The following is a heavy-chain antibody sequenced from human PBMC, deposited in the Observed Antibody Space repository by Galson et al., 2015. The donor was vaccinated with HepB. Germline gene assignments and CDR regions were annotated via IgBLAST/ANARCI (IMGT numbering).Heavy chain of an antibody. D-gene: IGHD6-19*01. CDR2: ISSSSSYI. Sequence: SLRLSCAASGFTFSSYSMNWVRQAPGKGLEWVSSISSSSSYIYYADSVKGRFTISRDNAKNSLYLQMNSLRAEDTAVYYCARDSVEQWPDGAFDIWGQGTMVTVSS. CDR1: GFTFSSYS. J-gene: IGHJ3*02. CDR3: ARDSVEQWPDGAFDI. V-gene: IGHV3-21*01.